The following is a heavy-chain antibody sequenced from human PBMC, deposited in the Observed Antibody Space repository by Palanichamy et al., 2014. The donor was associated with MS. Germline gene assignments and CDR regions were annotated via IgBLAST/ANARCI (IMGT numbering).Heavy chain of an antibody. CDR1: GGSVTSGGYF. CDR3: ATQFNFLFGY. CDR2: ISYSGND. D-gene: IGHD1-20*01. Sequence: QVQLQESGPGLVRPSQTLSLTCTVSGGSVTSGGYFWSWVRQTPGKGLEWIGYISYSGNDYYNPSLRGRVSISADTSKNQFSLKLSSVTAADTAVYFCATQFNFLFGYWGQGILVAVSS. V-gene: IGHV4-30-4*01. J-gene: IGHJ4*02.